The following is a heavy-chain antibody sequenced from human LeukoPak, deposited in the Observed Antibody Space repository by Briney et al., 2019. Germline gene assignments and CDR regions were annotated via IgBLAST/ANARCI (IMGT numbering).Heavy chain of an antibody. CDR1: GYTFTSYD. CDR2: MNPNSGNT. J-gene: IGHJ6*02. D-gene: IGHD3-10*01. Sequence: ASVKVSCKASGYTFTSYDINWVRQATGQGLEWMGWMNPNSGNTGYAQKFQGRVTMTRNTSISTAYMELSSLRSEDTAVYYCARGRITMVRGYYYYYGMDVWGQGTTVTVS. CDR3: ARGRITMVRGYYYYYGMDV. V-gene: IGHV1-8*01.